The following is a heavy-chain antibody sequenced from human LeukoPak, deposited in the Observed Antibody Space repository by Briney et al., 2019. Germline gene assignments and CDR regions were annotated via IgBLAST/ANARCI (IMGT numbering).Heavy chain of an antibody. V-gene: IGHV1-18*01. D-gene: IGHD4-17*01. CDR1: VYTFSMYG. CDR3: ARDPTDYRDYEADLDY. Sequence: ASVKVSCKASVYTFSMYGFSWVRQAPGQGLEWMGRISAYTGDANYAQNLQGRVTLTTDTSTSTAYMELRSLRSDDTAVYYCARDPTDYRDYEADLDYWGQGTLVTVSS. CDR2: ISAYTGDA. J-gene: IGHJ4*02.